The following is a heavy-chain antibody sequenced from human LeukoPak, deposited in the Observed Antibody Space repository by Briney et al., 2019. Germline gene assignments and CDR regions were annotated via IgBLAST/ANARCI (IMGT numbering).Heavy chain of an antibody. CDR2: IYYSGST. CDR1: GGSISSGDYY. D-gene: IGHD3-16*02. CDR3: ARGFVNDYVWGSYRSPHSFFDY. J-gene: IGHJ4*02. V-gene: IGHV4-30-4*01. Sequence: SQTLSLTCTVSGGSISSGDYYWSWNRQPPGKGLEWIGYIYYSGSTYYNPSLKSRVTISVDTSKNQFSLKLSSVTAADTAVYYCARGFVNDYVWGSYRSPHSFFDYWGQGTLVTVSS.